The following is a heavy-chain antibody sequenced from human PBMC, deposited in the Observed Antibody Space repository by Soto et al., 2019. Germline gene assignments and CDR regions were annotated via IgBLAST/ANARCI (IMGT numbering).Heavy chain of an antibody. Sequence: TSETLSLTCTVSGGSISSGGYYWSWIRQHPGKGLEWIGYIYYSGGTYYNPSLKSRVTISVDTSKNQFSLKLSSVTAADTAVYYCARYRVVIRSGIDYWGQGTLVTVSS. D-gene: IGHD3-22*01. CDR1: GGSISSGGYY. CDR3: ARYRVVIRSGIDY. J-gene: IGHJ4*02. V-gene: IGHV4-31*03. CDR2: IYYSGGT.